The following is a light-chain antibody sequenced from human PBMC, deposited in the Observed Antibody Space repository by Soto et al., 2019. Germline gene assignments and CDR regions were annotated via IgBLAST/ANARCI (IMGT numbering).Light chain of an antibody. J-gene: IGKJ2*01. V-gene: IGKV1-39*01. CDR1: QSVNNY. Sequence: DVQMTQSPSSLSASVGDRVTITSRASQSVNNYLNWYQQKPGRAPNLLIYSASTLQSGVPSRFSGSGSGTAFTLTISSLQLEDFATYYCQQSFITPPTTFGQGTKVEIK. CDR3: QQSFITPPTT. CDR2: SAS.